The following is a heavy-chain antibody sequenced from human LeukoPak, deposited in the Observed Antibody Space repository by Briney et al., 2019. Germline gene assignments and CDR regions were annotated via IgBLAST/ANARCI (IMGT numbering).Heavy chain of an antibody. J-gene: IGHJ5*02. V-gene: IGHV4-59*01. CDR2: IYYSGSN. Sequence: SETLSLTCTVSGGSISSYYWSWIRQPPGKGLEWIGHIYYSGSNNYNPSLKSRVTISVDTSKNQFSLKLSSVTAADTAVYYCARDRSVGATWGVNWFDPWGQGTLVTVSS. CDR1: GGSISSYY. D-gene: IGHD1-26*01. CDR3: ARDRSVGATWGVNWFDP.